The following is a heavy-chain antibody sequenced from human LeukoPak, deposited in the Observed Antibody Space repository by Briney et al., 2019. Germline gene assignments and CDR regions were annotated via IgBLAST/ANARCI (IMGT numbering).Heavy chain of an antibody. J-gene: IGHJ6*02. V-gene: IGHV3-48*01. CDR2: ISSSSSTI. D-gene: IGHD3-10*01. CDR1: GFTFSSYS. Sequence: GGSLRLSCAASGFTFSSYSMNWVRQAPGKGLEWVSYISSSSSTIYYADSVKGRFTISRDNAKNSLYLQMNSLRAEDTALYYCARSYEGSGPRYYGMDVWGQGTTVTVSS. CDR3: ARSYEGSGPRYYGMDV.